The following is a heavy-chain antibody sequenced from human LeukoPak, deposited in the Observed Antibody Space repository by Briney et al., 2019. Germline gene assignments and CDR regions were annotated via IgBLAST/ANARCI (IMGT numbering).Heavy chain of an antibody. Sequence: PGGSLRLSCAASGFTFSSYAMSWVRQAPGKGLEWVSAISEGGGSTHYADSVKGRFTISRDNSKNTLYLQMNSLRVEDTAVYYCAKDRVTDRHYWGQGTLVTVSS. CDR1: GFTFSSYA. V-gene: IGHV3-23*01. J-gene: IGHJ4*02. CDR3: AKDRVTDRHY. CDR2: ISEGGGST.